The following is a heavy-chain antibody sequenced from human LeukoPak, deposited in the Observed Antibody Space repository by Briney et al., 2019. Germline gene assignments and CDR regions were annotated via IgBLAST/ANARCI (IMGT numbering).Heavy chain of an antibody. D-gene: IGHD3-10*01. Sequence: PSETLSLTCTVSGGSISSYYWGWIRQPPGKGLEWIGYIYYSGSTNYNPSLKSRVTISVDTSKNQFSLKLSSVTAADTAVYYCARDLRNYYGSGSYFDYWGQGTLVTVSS. CDR3: ARDLRNYYGSGSYFDY. V-gene: IGHV4-59*01. J-gene: IGHJ4*02. CDR2: IYYSGST. CDR1: GGSISSYY.